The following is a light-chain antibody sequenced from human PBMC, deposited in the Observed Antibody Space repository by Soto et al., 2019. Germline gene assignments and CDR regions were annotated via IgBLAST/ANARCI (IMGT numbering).Light chain of an antibody. J-gene: IGKJ4*01. Sequence: ETVMTQSPGTLSVSPGERATRSCRASQSVSSNLAWYQQKPGQAPRLLIYDASARATGIPARFSGSGSGTEFTLTISSLQSEDFAVYYCEQYHEWPLTFGGGTEVEIK. CDR1: QSVSSN. CDR3: EQYHEWPLT. CDR2: DAS. V-gene: IGKV3D-15*01.